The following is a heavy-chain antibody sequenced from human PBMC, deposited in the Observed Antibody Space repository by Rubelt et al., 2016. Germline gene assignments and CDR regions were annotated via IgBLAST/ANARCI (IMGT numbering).Heavy chain of an antibody. CDR2: INAGNGNT. J-gene: IGHJ6*02. V-gene: IGHV1-3*01. CDR3: ARALYSGAKSYYYYYGMDV. CDR1: GYTFTSYA. D-gene: IGHD5-12*01. Sequence: QVQLVQSGAEVKKPGASVKVSCKASGYTFTSYAMHWVRQAPGQRLEWMGWINAGNGNTKYSQKFQGRVTITRDTSASTAYMELSSLRSEDTAVYYCARALYSGAKSYYYYYGMDVWGQGTTVTVSS.